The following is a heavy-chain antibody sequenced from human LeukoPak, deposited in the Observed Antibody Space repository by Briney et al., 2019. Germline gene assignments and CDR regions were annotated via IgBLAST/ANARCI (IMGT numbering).Heavy chain of an antibody. CDR1: GFTFSSYA. Sequence: GGSLRLSCAASGFTFSSYAMHWVRQAPGKGQEYVSAISSNGGSTYYANSVKGRFTISRDNSKNTLYLQMNSLRAEDTAVYYCAKADNYYGSGSYAVDYWGQGTLVTVSS. CDR2: ISSNGGST. D-gene: IGHD3-10*01. CDR3: AKADNYYGSGSYAVDY. V-gene: IGHV3-64*01. J-gene: IGHJ4*02.